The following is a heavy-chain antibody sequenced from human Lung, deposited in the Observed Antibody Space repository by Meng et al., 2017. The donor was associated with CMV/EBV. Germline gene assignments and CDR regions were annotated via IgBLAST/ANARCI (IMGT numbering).Heavy chain of an antibody. CDR2: INPSGSVM. Sequence: SLKISXAASGLSFSSFEMNWVRQSPGRGLEWLAYINPSGSVMEYADSVQGRFTISRDNAKNSVYVQMNNLRVEDTAVYYCATYNRYGYNAHFFDYWGQGSLVTGSS. J-gene: IGHJ4*02. V-gene: IGHV3-48*03. CDR3: ATYNRYGYNAHFFDY. D-gene: IGHD5-12*01. CDR1: GLSFSSFE.